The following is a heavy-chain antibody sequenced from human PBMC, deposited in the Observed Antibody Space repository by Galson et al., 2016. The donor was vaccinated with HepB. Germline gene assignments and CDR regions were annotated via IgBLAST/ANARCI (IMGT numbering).Heavy chain of an antibody. J-gene: IGHJ4*02. CDR3: ARRSSSRPYFEY. V-gene: IGHV5-51*01. CDR1: GYSFPSYW. CDR2: IYPGDSDT. Sequence: QSGAEVTKPGESLKISCKGSGYSFPSYWTAWVRQMPGQGLEWLGIIYPGDSDTTYSPSFQGQVTISADKSIGTAYLQWSSLKASDTAMYYCARRSSSRPYFEYWAQGTLVTVSS. D-gene: IGHD2/OR15-2a*01.